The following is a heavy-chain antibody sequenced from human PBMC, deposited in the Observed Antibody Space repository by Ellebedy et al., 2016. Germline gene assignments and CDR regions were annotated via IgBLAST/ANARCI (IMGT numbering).Heavy chain of an antibody. CDR2: IKQDGSEK. D-gene: IGHD3-16*01. Sequence: GESLKISCAASGFTFSSYSMSWVRQAPGKGLEWVANIKQDGSEKYYVDSVKGRFTISRDNAKSSLYLQMNSLRAEDTAVYYCASFRGLGDWGQGTLVTVSS. J-gene: IGHJ4*02. CDR3: ASFRGLGD. V-gene: IGHV3-7*01. CDR1: GFTFSSYS.